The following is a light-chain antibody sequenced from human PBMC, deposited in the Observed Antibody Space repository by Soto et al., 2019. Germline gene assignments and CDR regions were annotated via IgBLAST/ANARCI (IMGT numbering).Light chain of an antibody. V-gene: IGLV2-14*03. CDR2: DVS. Sequence: QSALTQPASVSGSPGQSITISCTGTSSDVGGYNYVSWYQHHPGKAPKLMIYDVSNRSSGVSNRFSGSKSGNTASLTICGLQADDEADYYCSSYTSSSLYVFGTGTKLTVL. CDR3: SSYTSSSLYV. CDR1: SSDVGGYNY. J-gene: IGLJ1*01.